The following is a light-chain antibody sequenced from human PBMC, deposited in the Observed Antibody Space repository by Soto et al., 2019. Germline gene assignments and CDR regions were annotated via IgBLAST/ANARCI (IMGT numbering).Light chain of an antibody. V-gene: IGLV2-14*03. Sequence: QSALTQPASVSASPGQSITISCTGTSSDVGSYNFVSWYQQHPGKAPKLMIFDVSVRPSGVSNRFSGSKSGNTASLTISGLQAEDEAHYYCSSYTTASTAILGGGTKLTVL. CDR3: SSYTTASTAI. CDR2: DVS. J-gene: IGLJ2*01. CDR1: SSDVGSYNF.